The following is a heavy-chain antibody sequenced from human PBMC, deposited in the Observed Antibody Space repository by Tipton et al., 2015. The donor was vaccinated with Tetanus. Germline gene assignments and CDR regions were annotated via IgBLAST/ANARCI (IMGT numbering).Heavy chain of an antibody. D-gene: IGHD6-13*01. CDR3: ARGPLYSSRPYFDY. J-gene: IGHJ4*02. V-gene: IGHV4-31*03. CDR2: IYYSVST. Sequence: TLSLTCTVSGGSISRGGYYWSWIRQHPGKGLEWIGYIYYSVSTYYNPSLKSRVTISVDTSKNQFSLKLSSVTAADTAVYYCARGPLYSSRPYFDYWGQGTLVTVSS. CDR1: GGSISRGGYY.